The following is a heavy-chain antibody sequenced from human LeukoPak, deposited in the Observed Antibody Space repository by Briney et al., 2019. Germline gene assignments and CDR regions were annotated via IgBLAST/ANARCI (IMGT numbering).Heavy chain of an antibody. V-gene: IGHV4-59*08. CDR3: ARQGGSAWYGVDY. CDR2: IYYSVST. J-gene: IGHJ4*02. D-gene: IGHD6-19*01. CDR1: GCTISRYY. Sequence: SETLSLTCTVSGCTISRYYWSWIRQPPGKGLEWIGYIYYSVSTNYNPSLKSRVTISVDTSKNQFSLKLSSVTAADTAVYYCARQGGSAWYGVDYWGQGTLVTVSS.